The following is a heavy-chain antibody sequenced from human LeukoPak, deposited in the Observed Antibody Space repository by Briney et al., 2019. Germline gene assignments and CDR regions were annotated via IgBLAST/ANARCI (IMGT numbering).Heavy chain of an antibody. V-gene: IGHV3-53*01. CDR2: IYSGGDT. CDR3: ARVVVGPTYYFDY. D-gene: IGHD1-26*01. Sequence: GGSLRLSCAASGFTFSSYEMNWVRQAPGKGLEWVSLIYSGGDTYYADSVKGRFTISRYNSKNTLYLQMNSLRAEDTAVYYCARVVVGPTYYFDYWGQGTLVTVSS. CDR1: GFTFSSYE. J-gene: IGHJ4*02.